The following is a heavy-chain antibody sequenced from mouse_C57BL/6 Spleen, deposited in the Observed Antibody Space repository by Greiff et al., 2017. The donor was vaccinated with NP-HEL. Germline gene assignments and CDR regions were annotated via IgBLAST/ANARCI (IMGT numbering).Heavy chain of an antibody. CDR1: GYTFTSYW. Sequence: QVQLKQSGAELVKPGASVKLSCKASGYTFTSYWMHWVKQRPGQGLEWIGMIHPNSGSTNYNEKFKSKATLTVDKSSSTAYMQLSSLTSEDSAVYSCALITTVVPLDYWGQGTTLTVSS. J-gene: IGHJ2*01. D-gene: IGHD1-1*01. CDR2: IHPNSGST. CDR3: ALITTVVPLDY. V-gene: IGHV1-64*01.